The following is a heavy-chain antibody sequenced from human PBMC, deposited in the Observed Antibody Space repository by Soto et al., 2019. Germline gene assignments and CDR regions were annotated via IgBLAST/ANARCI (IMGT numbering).Heavy chain of an antibody. CDR1: GFTFSSYW. Sequence: EVQLVESGGGLVQPGGSLRLSCAASGFTFSSYWMHWVRQAPGKGLVWVSRINSDGSSTSYADSVKGRFTISRDNAKNTLYLQMNRLRAEDTAVYYCAREWKGLYYYGMDVWGQGTTVTVSS. V-gene: IGHV3-74*01. J-gene: IGHJ6*02. CDR3: AREWKGLYYYGMDV. CDR2: INSDGSST. D-gene: IGHD1-1*01.